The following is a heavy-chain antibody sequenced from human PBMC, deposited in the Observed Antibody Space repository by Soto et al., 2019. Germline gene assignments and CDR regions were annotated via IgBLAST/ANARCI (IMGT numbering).Heavy chain of an antibody. CDR2: INSDGSST. D-gene: IGHD6-13*01. Sequence: PGGSLRLSCAASGFTFSSYWMHWVRQAPGKGLVWVSRINSDGSSTSYADSVKGRFTISRDNAKNTLYLQMNSLRAEDTAVYYCAGVSSSWYNHYYYYGMDVWGQGTAVTV. CDR1: GFTFSSYW. J-gene: IGHJ6*02. V-gene: IGHV3-74*01. CDR3: AGVSSSWYNHYYYYGMDV.